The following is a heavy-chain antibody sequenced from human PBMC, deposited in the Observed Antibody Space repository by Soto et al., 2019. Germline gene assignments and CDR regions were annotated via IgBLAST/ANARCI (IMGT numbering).Heavy chain of an antibody. CDR3: ADYYGSGRYYDYGMDV. J-gene: IGHJ6*02. CDR1: GYSFTDYH. CDR2: IIPIFGTA. V-gene: IGHV1-69*06. Sequence: SSLKALCKASGYSFTDYHINWVRQAPGQGLEWMGGIIPIFGTANYAQKFQGRVTITADKSTSTAYMELSSLRSEDTAVYYCADYYGSGRYYDYGMDVWG. D-gene: IGHD3-10*01.